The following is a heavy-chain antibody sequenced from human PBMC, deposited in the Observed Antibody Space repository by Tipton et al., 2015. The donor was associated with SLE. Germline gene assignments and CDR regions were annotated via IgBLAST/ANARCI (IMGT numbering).Heavy chain of an antibody. CDR3: ARENVFSVVGPGVTFYYAIDV. D-gene: IGHD2-2*01. Sequence: LRLSCTVSGGSISSYYWSWIRQPAGGGLEWIGRIYTNENTNYNPSLKSRVTMSVDTSKNHFSLKLISVTAADTAVYYCARENVFSVVGPGVTFYYAIDVWGNGTTVTVSS. CDR2: IYTNENT. V-gene: IGHV4-4*07. J-gene: IGHJ6*04. CDR1: GGSISSYY.